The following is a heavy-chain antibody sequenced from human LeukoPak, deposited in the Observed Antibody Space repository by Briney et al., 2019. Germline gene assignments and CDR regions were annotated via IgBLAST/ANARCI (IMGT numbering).Heavy chain of an antibody. CDR3: ARDWGYSYGANWFDP. V-gene: IGHV4-4*07. CDR1: GGSISSYY. J-gene: IGHJ5*02. D-gene: IGHD5-18*01. Sequence: SETLSLTCTVSGGSISSYYWSWIRQPAGKGLEWIGRMYSSGSTKYNPSLKSRVTMSVDMSKNQFSLKLSSVTAADTAMYYCARDWGYSYGANWFDPWGQGTLVIVSS. CDR2: MYSSGST.